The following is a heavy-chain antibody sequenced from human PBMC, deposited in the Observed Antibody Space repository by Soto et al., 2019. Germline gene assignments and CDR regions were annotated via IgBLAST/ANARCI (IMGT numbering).Heavy chain of an antibody. J-gene: IGHJ5*02. CDR3: ARWGTTGGFDL. CDR2: TSYDGSNN. Sequence: QLQLVESGGGVVQPGTSLRLSCAASGFMFKSYVMHWVRQAPGKGLEWVALTSYDGSNNYYGDSVKGRFTVSRDNSKNALHLQMDSLRPEETALYYCARWGTTGGFDLWGQGTLVSVSS. D-gene: IGHD3-16*01. V-gene: IGHV3-30*19. CDR1: GFMFKSYV.